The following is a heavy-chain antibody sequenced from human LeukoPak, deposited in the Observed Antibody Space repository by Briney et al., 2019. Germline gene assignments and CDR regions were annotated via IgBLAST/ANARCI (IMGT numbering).Heavy chain of an antibody. V-gene: IGHV4-31*03. J-gene: IGHJ5*02. CDR1: GGSISSGGYY. D-gene: IGHD3-10*01. Sequence: TLSLTCTVSGGSISSGGYYWSWIRQHPGKGLAWIGYIYYSGSTYYNPSLKSRVTISVDTSKNQFSLKLSSVTAADTAVYYCAGELRGFGELDNWFDPWGQGTLVTVSS. CDR3: AGELRGFGELDNWFDP. CDR2: IYYSGST.